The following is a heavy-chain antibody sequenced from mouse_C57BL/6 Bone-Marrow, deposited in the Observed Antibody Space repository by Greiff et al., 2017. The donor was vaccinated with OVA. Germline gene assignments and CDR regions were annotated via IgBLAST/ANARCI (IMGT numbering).Heavy chain of an antibody. J-gene: IGHJ2*01. CDR2: IWTGGGT. D-gene: IGHD2-1*01. CDR1: GFSLTSYA. CDR3: ARLAPIYYGNYLDY. V-gene: IGHV2-9-1*01. Sequence: VQLKESGPGLVAPSQSLSITCTVSGFSLTSYAISWVRQPPGKGLEWLGVIWTGGGTNYNSALKSRLSISKDNSKSQVFLKMNSLQTDDTARYYCARLAPIYYGNYLDYWGQGTTLTVSS.